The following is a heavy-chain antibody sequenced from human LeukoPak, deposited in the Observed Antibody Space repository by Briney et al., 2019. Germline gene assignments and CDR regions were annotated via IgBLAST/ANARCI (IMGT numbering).Heavy chain of an antibody. CDR3: ARGQSVGYSNYAYSYSYFMDV. J-gene: IGHJ6*03. CDR2: MNPNSGNT. D-gene: IGHD4-11*01. Sequence: ASMKVSCKASGYTFTRYDINWVRQATGQGLEWMGWMNPNSGNTGYAQKFQGRVTISRNTSISTAYMELSSLRSEDTAVYYCARGQSVGYSNYAYSYSYFMDVWGSGTTVTVSS. V-gene: IGHV1-8*03. CDR1: GYTFTRYD.